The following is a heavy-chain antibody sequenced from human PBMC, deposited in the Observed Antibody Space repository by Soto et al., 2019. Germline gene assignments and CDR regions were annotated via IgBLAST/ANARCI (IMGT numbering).Heavy chain of an antibody. V-gene: IGHV5-51*01. D-gene: IGHD4-17*01. J-gene: IGHJ6*03. CDR2: INPGDSDT. CDR1: GFSFTSYW. Sequence: EVQLVQSGAEVKKPGESLKISCKGSGFSFTSYWIGWVRQMPGKGLEWMGIINPGDSDTRYSPSFQGQVTISADKSISTAYLQWSSLKASDTAMYYCARHSPTTVTNPYYYYYMDVWGKGTTVTVSS. CDR3: ARHSPTTVTNPYYYYYMDV.